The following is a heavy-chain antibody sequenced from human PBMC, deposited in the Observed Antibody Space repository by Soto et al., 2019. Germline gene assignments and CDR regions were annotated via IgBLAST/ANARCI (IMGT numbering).Heavy chain of an antibody. Sequence: QVQLVQSGAEVKKPGASVKVSCKASGYSFISYAMHWVRQAPGQRLEWMGWINPGNGNTKYSQNFQGRVTIITDTSASTAYMELRGLRSEDTAIYYCARQERYCSGTCCSHCYCVYWGQGTLVAVSS. V-gene: IGHV1-3*01. CDR2: INPGNGNT. D-gene: IGHD2-2*01. CDR1: GYSFISYA. J-gene: IGHJ4*02. CDR3: ARQERYCSGTCCSHCYCVY.